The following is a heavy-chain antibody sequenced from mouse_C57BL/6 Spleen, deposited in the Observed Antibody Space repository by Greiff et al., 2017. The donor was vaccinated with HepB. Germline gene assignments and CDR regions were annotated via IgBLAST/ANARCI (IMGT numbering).Heavy chain of an antibody. CDR1: GYTFTSYW. V-gene: IGHV1-74*01. Sequence: QVQLKQPGAELVKPGASVKVSCKASGYTFTSYWMHWVKQRPGQGLEWIGRIHPSDSDTNYNQKFKGKATLTVDKSSSTAYMQLSSLTSEDSAVYYCAIPYYGSPDWFAYWGQGTLVTVSA. CDR2: IHPSDSDT. CDR3: AIPYYGSPDWFAY. J-gene: IGHJ3*01. D-gene: IGHD1-1*01.